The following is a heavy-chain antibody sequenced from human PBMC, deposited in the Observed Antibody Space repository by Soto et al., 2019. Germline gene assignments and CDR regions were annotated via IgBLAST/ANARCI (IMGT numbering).Heavy chain of an antibody. CDR2: IYYSGST. Sequence: SETLSLTCTVSGGSISSGDYYWSWIRHPPGKGLEWIGYIYYSGSTYYNPSLKSRVTISVDTSKNQFSLKLSSVTAADTAVYYCARVLRSVTIFGVVISAFDIWGQGTMVTVSS. J-gene: IGHJ3*02. V-gene: IGHV4-30-4*01. CDR1: GGSISSGDYY. D-gene: IGHD3-3*01. CDR3: ARVLRSVTIFGVVISAFDI.